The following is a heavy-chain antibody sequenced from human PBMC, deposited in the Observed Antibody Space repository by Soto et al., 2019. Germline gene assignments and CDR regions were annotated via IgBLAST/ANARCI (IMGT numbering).Heavy chain of an antibody. CDR3: ARDRRFLEWLPEGGPNDAFDI. J-gene: IGHJ3*02. D-gene: IGHD3-3*01. CDR2: ISSSSSYI. CDR1: GFTFSSYS. Sequence: EVQLVESGGGLVKPGGSLRLSCAASGFTFSSYSMNWVRQAPGKGLEWVSSISSSSSYIYYADSVKGRFTISRDNAKNSLYPQMNSLRAEDTAVYYCARDRRFLEWLPEGGPNDAFDIWGQGTMVTVSS. V-gene: IGHV3-21*01.